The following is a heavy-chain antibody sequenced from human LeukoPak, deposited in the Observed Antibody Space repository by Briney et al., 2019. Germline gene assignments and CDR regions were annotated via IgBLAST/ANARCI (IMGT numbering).Heavy chain of an antibody. Sequence: PGGSLRLSCAASGFTFSSYAMSWVRQAPGKGLEWVSSINASGGSTYYADSMKGRFTISRDNSKNTLYLQMDSLRAEDTAIYYCAKDLSAGYGSSWYSHHWGQGTLVTVSS. V-gene: IGHV3-23*01. J-gene: IGHJ1*01. D-gene: IGHD6-13*01. CDR2: INASGGST. CDR1: GFTFSSYA. CDR3: AKDLSAGYGSSWYSHH.